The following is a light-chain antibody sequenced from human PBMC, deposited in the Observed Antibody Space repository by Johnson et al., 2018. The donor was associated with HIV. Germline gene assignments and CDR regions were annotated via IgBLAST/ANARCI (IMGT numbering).Light chain of an antibody. V-gene: IGLV1-51*01. CDR3: GTWDSSLSTEV. CDR1: TSNIGNNY. J-gene: IGLJ1*01. Sequence: QSVLTQPPSVSAAPGQKVTISCSGSTSNIGNNYVSWYQHLPGTAPKLLIYDNTKRPSGIPDRFSGSKSGTSATLGITGLQTGDEADYYCGTWDSSLSTEVFGTGTKVTGL. CDR2: DNT.